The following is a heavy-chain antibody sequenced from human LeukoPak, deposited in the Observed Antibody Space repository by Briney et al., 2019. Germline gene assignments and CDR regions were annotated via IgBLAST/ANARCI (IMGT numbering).Heavy chain of an antibody. CDR3: AAEDAYDFWSSGPN. CDR2: IYTSGST. Sequence: PSETLSLTCTVSGGSISSGSYYWSWIRQPAGKGLEWIGRIYTSGSTNYNPTLTSRVTISVATSKNQYSLKLSSVTAADTAVYYCAAEDAYDFWSSGPNWGRGTLVTVSS. CDR1: GGSISSGSYY. D-gene: IGHD3-3*01. V-gene: IGHV4-61*02. J-gene: IGHJ4*02.